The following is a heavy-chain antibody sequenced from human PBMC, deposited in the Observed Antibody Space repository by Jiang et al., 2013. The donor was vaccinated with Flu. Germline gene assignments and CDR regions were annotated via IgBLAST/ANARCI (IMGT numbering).Heavy chain of an antibody. CDR2: IRNKLYRGTT. J-gene: IGHJ4*02. CDR1: GFTFGDYA. Sequence: VESGGGLVQPGRSLRLSCTGSGFTFGDYAVSWLRQAPGKGLEWVGFIRNKLYRGTTDYAASVKGRFTISRDDSKSIAYLQMSSLKTEDTAVYYCARDLVRDVILIPVTYFDYWGQGALVTVSS. D-gene: IGHD2-8*01. CDR3: ARDLVRDVILIPVTYFDY. V-gene: IGHV3-49*03.